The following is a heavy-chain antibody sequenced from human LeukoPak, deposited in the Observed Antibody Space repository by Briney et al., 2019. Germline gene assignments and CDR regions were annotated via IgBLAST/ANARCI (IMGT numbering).Heavy chain of an antibody. CDR2: INPSGGST. Sequence: ASVKLSCKASGYTFTTYYMHWVRQAPGQGLEWMGIINPSGGSTSYAQKFQGRVTMTRDMSTSTVYMELSSLRSEDTAVYYCARDSSLGRFLEWADAFDIWGQGTMVTVSS. V-gene: IGHV1-46*01. D-gene: IGHD3-3*01. CDR1: GYTFTTYY. CDR3: ARDSSLGRFLEWADAFDI. J-gene: IGHJ3*02.